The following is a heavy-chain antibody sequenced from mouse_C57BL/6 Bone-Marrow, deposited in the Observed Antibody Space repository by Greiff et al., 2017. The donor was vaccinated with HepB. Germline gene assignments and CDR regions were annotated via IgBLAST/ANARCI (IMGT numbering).Heavy chain of an antibody. D-gene: IGHD2-1*01. CDR3: ARQGNGNYVGAMDY. J-gene: IGHJ4*01. Sequence: EVQLVESGGGLVKPGGSLKLSCAASGFTFSSYTMSWVRQTPEKRLEWVATISGGGGNTYYPDSVKGRFTISRDNAKNTLYLQMSSLRSEDTALYYCARQGNGNYVGAMDYWGQGTSVTVSS. V-gene: IGHV5-9*01. CDR2: ISGGGGNT. CDR1: GFTFSSYT.